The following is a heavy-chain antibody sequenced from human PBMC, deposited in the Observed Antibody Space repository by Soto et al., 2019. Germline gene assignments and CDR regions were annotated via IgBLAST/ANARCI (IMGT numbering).Heavy chain of an antibody. V-gene: IGHV3-7*05. CDR3: ARDVI. Sequence: EVQLVESGGGLVQPGGSLRLSCAASGFTFSNFWMSWVRQAPGKGLEWVAAIKEDGSEKNYVDSVRGRFTISRDNAKNSLYLQMNSLRADDTAVYYCARDVIWGQGSRVSVSS. CDR2: IKEDGSEK. J-gene: IGHJ4*02. CDR1: GFTFSNFW.